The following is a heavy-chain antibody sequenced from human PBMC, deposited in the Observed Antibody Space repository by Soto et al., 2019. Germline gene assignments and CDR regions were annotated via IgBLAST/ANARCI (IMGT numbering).Heavy chain of an antibody. Sequence: KTSETLSLTCAVYGGSFSGYYWSWIRQPPGKGLEWIGEINHSGSTNYNPSLKSRVTISVDTSKNQFSLKLSSVTAADTAVYYCTHGYTITLLDYWGQGTLVTVSS. J-gene: IGHJ4*02. CDR2: INHSGST. D-gene: IGHD5-12*01. CDR1: GGSFSGYY. CDR3: THGYTITLLDY. V-gene: IGHV4-34*01.